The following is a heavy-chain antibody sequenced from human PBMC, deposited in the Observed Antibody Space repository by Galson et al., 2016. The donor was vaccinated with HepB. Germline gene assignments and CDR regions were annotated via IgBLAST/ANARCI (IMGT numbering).Heavy chain of an antibody. V-gene: IGHV3-7*03. Sequence: SLRLSCAASGFTFSRYWMAWVRQAPGKGLEWVANIKLDGSEKYYVDSVRGRFTISRDNAKNSLYLEMNSLRVEDTAVYYCAKDHDRGWSYDYWGQGIPVTVSS. CDR3: AKDHDRGWSYDY. CDR2: IKLDGSEK. J-gene: IGHJ4*02. CDR1: GFTFSRYW. D-gene: IGHD2-15*01.